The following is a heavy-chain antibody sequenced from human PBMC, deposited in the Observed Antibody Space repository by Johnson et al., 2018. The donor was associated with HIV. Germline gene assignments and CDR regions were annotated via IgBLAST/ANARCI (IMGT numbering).Heavy chain of an antibody. CDR2: SWNSGSI. D-gene: IGHD4-23*01. V-gene: IGHV3-53*01. CDR3: ARAGYGGNYAFDI. J-gene: IGHJ3*02. CDR1: GFTVSSNY. Sequence: VQLVESGGGLIQPGGSLRLSCAASGFTVSSNYMSWVRQAPGKGLEWVSGISWNSGSIGYADSVKGRFTISRDNAKNSLYLQMNRLRAEDTAVYYCARAGYGGNYAFDIWGQGTMVTVSS.